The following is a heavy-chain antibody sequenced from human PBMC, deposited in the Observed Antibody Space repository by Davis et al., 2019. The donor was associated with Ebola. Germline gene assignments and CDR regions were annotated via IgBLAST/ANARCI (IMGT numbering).Heavy chain of an antibody. D-gene: IGHD2-15*01. CDR3: ARDRYEWDSIVVVAPVDI. Sequence: GESLKISCAASGFSFNDYYMTWIRQAPGKGLEWISYISSSGSNIYYADSVKGRFTVSRDNAKNSLYLQMTSLRAEDTALYYCARDRYEWDSIVVVAPVDIWGQGTMVTVSS. J-gene: IGHJ3*02. CDR2: ISSSGSNI. CDR1: GFSFNDYY. V-gene: IGHV3-11*04.